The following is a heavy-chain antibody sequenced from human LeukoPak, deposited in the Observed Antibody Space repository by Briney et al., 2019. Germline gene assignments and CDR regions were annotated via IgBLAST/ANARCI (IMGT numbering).Heavy chain of an antibody. CDR2: IKQDGSGK. J-gene: IGHJ4*02. Sequence: GGSLRLSCAASGGTFSTYWISRVRQAPGKGLEWVAIIKQDGSGKSCVDSLKGRFTNTRDNAKNALYLQMNSLRARDTALYYCAKEAPYDYTTGDGGGYYFDYWGQGTLVTVSS. D-gene: IGHD1-1*01. V-gene: IGHV3-7*03. CDR1: GGTFSTYW. CDR3: AKEAPYDYTTGDGGGYYFDY.